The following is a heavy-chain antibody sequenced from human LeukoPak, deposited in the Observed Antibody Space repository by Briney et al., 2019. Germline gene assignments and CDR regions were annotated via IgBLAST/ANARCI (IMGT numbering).Heavy chain of an antibody. CDR1: GGSISSYY. Sequence: PSETLSLTCTVSGGSISSYYWSWIRQPAGKGLEWIGRIYSSGSSVYNPSLKNRVTISLDTSKNQFSLNLSSVTAADTAVYYCARMGGYSGYATHWGQGTLVTVSS. D-gene: IGHD5-12*01. J-gene: IGHJ4*02. CDR3: ARMGGYSGYATH. V-gene: IGHV4-4*07. CDR2: IYSSGSS.